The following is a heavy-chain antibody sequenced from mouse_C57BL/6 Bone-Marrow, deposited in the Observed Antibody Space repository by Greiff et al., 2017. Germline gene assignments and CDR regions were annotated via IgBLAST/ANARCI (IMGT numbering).Heavy chain of an antibody. V-gene: IGHV5-17*01. D-gene: IGHD1-1*01. CDR1: GFTFSDYG. Sequence: EVHLVESGGGLVKPGGSLKLSCAASGFTFSDYGMHWVRQAPEKGLEWVAYISSGSSTIYYADTVKGRFPISRANAKNTLFLQMTSLRSEDTAMYYCARHPYYGSSYGYCDYWGQGTTLTVSS. CDR2: ISSGSSTI. J-gene: IGHJ2*01. CDR3: ARHPYYGSSYGYCDY.